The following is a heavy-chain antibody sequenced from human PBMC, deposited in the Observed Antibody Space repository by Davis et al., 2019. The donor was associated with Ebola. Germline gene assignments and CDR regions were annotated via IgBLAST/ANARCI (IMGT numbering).Heavy chain of an antibody. Sequence: MPSETLSLTCAVYGGTFRGYYWSWIRQSPGKGLEWIGEINHSGSTNYNPSLKSRVTISVDTSKNQFSLRLSSVTAADTAVYYCARGQPGRQQLKYWGRGTLVTVSS. D-gene: IGHD6-13*01. CDR1: GGTFRGYY. J-gene: IGHJ4*02. CDR3: ARGQPGRQQLKY. CDR2: INHSGST. V-gene: IGHV4-34*01.